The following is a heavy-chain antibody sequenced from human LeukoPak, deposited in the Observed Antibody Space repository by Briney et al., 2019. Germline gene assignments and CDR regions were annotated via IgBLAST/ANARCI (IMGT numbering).Heavy chain of an antibody. CDR3: ARVVGCSSTRFLGRNWFDP. Sequence: ASVKVSCKASGYTFTSYGISWVRQAPGQGLEWMGWISAYNGNTNYAQKLQGRVTMTTDTSTSTAYMELRSLRSDDTAVYYCARVVGCSSTRFLGRNWFDPWGQGTLVTVSS. CDR2: ISAYNGNT. D-gene: IGHD2-2*01. V-gene: IGHV1-18*01. J-gene: IGHJ5*02. CDR1: GYTFTSYG.